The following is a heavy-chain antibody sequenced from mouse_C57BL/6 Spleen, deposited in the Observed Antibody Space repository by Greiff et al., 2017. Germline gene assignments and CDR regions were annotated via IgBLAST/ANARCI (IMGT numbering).Heavy chain of an antibody. V-gene: IGHV1-50*01. CDR2: IDPSDSYT. CDR1: GYTFTSYW. Sequence: QVQLKQPGAELVKPGASVKLSCKASGYTFTSYWMQWVKQRPGQGLEWIGEIDPSDSYTNYNQKFKGKATVTVDTSSSTAYMQLSSLTSEDSAVYYCALASHSNRAWVAYWGQGTLVTVSA. CDR3: ALASHSNRAWVAY. D-gene: IGHD2-5*01. J-gene: IGHJ3*01.